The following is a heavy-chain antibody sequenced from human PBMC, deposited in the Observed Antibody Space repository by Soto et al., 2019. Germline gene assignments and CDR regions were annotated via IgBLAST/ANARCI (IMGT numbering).Heavy chain of an antibody. V-gene: IGHV3-23*01. CDR2: FSAGGSR. J-gene: IGHJ4*02. CDR1: GFTVSSSA. CDR3: AKDRGSGGIVAGTPDY. Sequence: EVQLLESGGGLVQPGGSLRLSCAASGFTVSSSAMIWVRQAPGKGLEWVATFSAGGSRYYADSVKGRFTISRNSSQNTLYLQMNGLRAEDTALYYCAKDRGSGGIVAGTPDYWGQGTXVTVSS. D-gene: IGHD6-19*01.